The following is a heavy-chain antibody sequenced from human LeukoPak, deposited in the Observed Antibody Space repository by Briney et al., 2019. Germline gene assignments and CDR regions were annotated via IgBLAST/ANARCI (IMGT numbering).Heavy chain of an antibody. V-gene: IGHV3-15*01. J-gene: IGHJ6*02. CDR1: GFTFSNAW. CDR3: TTATGNSKVYYYYGMDV. D-gene: IGHD4-11*01. CDR2: IKSKTDGGTT. Sequence: GGSLRLSCAASGFTFSNAWMSWVRQAPGKGLEWVGRIKSKTDGGTTDYAAPVKGRFTISRDDSKNTLYLQMNSLKTEDTAVYYCTTATGNSKVYYYYGMDVWGQGTTVTVSS.